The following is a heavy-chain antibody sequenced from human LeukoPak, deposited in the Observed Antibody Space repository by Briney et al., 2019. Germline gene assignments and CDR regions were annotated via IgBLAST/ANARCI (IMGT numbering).Heavy chain of an antibody. CDR1: GFTLGDYA. CDR2: IRSKLHGGTT. D-gene: IGHD5-18*01. Sequence: PGRSLRLSCTASGFTLGDYAMSWVRQAPGKGLEWVGFIRSKLHGGTTEYAASVKDRFTISRDDSKNIAYLQMNSLKNEVTAVYYCTRDRGYSYGYGDYWGQGTLVTVSS. CDR3: TRDRGYSYGYGDY. V-gene: IGHV3-49*04. J-gene: IGHJ4*02.